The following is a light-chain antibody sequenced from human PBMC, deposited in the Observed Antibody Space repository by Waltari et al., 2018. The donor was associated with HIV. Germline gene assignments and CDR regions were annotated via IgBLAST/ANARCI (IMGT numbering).Light chain of an antibody. Sequence: QSALTQPRSVSGSPGQSVTISCTGTTSDVGGYSYVSWYQQHPGKAPKLLIYDVNKRPSGVPDRFSGSKSGNTASLTISGLQSEDETDYYGCSYAGSHTWVFGGGTKLTVL. CDR3: CSYAGSHTWV. CDR2: DVN. J-gene: IGLJ3*02. V-gene: IGLV2-11*01. CDR1: TSDVGGYSY.